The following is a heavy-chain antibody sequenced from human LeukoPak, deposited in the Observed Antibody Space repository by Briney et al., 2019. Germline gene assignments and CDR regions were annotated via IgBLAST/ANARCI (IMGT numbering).Heavy chain of an antibody. Sequence: GGSLRLSCAASGFTFSSYSMNWVRQAPGKGLEWVSAISGSGGSTYYADSVKGRFTISRDNSKNTLYLQMNSLRAEDTAVYYCAKVDSSGLGPWGQGTLVTVSS. J-gene: IGHJ5*02. V-gene: IGHV3-23*01. CDR2: ISGSGGST. CDR1: GFTFSSYS. D-gene: IGHD6-19*01. CDR3: AKVDSSGLGP.